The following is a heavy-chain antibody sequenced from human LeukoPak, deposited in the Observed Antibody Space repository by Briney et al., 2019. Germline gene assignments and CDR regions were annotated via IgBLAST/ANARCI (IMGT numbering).Heavy chain of an antibody. J-gene: IGHJ4*02. CDR1: GFTVSGNY. CDR3: AKSVDTAMGDY. Sequence: GGSLRLSCAASGFTVSGNYMSWVRQAPGKGLEWVAVISYDGSNKYYADSVKGRFTISRDNSKNTLYLQMNSLRAEDTAVYYCAKSVDTAMGDYWGQGTLVTVSS. D-gene: IGHD5-18*01. V-gene: IGHV3-30*18. CDR2: ISYDGSNK.